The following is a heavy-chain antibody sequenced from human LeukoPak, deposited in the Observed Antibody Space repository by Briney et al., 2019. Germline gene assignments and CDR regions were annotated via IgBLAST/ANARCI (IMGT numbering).Heavy chain of an antibody. D-gene: IGHD1-26*01. CDR2: ISYDGSNK. Sequence: PGGSLRLSCAASGFTFSSYAMHWVRQAPGKGLEWVAVISYDGSNKYYADSVKGRFTISRDNSKNTLYLQMNSLRAEDTAVYYCARDDGRGSYSAFDIWGQGTMVTVSS. CDR1: GFTFSSYA. J-gene: IGHJ3*02. CDR3: ARDDGRGSYSAFDI. V-gene: IGHV3-30-3*01.